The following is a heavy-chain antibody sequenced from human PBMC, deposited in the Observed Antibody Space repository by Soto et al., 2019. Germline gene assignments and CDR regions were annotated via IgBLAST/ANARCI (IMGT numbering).Heavy chain of an antibody. V-gene: IGHV3-33*01. CDR1: GFTLSSYG. D-gene: IGHD1-26*01. Sequence: HPGGSLRLSCAASGFTLSSYGMHWVRQAPGKGLEWLAVIWYDGSNKYYADSVKGRFTISRDNSKNTLYLQMNSLRAEDTAVYYCARQGPGSDGIVGANWGRGTLVSVSS. CDR3: ARQGPGSDGIVGAN. J-gene: IGHJ4*02. CDR2: IWYDGSNK.